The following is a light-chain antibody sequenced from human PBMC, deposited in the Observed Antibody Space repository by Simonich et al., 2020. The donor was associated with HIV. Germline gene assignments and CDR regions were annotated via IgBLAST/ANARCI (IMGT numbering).Light chain of an antibody. J-gene: IGLJ2*01. CDR3: SSYTSSTTYVL. CDR2: DIS. Sequence: QSALTQPASVSGSPGQSITISCTGTGSDVGVYNYVSWYQQHPGKAPKLMIYDISKRPSGVSKRFSGSKSGNTASLTISGLQAEDEADYYCSSYTSSTTYVLFGGGTKLTVL. V-gene: IGLV2-14*01. CDR1: GSDVGVYNY.